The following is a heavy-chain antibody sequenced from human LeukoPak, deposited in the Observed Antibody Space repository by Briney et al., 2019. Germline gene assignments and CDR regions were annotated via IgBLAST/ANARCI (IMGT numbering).Heavy chain of an antibody. CDR2: ICDRGIYI. Sequence: MTGGSLRLSCTASGFTFSSYSKNWVRQAPGKGLEWVASICDRGIYIYYADSVKGRFTVSRDNAKNSLYLQMNSLRAEDTAVYYCARVDIVVVPARGLRPRKDYYYMDVWGKGTTVTVSS. CDR3: ARVDIVVVPARGLRPRKDYYYMDV. V-gene: IGHV3-21*01. D-gene: IGHD2-2*01. J-gene: IGHJ6*03. CDR1: GFTFSSYS.